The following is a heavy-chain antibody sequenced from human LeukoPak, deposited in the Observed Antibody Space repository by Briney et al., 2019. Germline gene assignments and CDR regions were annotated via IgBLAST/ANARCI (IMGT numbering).Heavy chain of an antibody. CDR3: ARQGYDILTGSIWGQYYYYGMDV. CDR1: GGSISSGDYY. Sequence: PSETLPLTCTVSGGSISSGDYYWSWIRQPPGKGLEWIGYIYYSGSTYYNPSLKSRVTISVDTSKNQFSLKLSSVTAADTAVYYCARQGYDILTGSIWGQYYYYGMDVWGQGTTVTVSS. J-gene: IGHJ6*02. V-gene: IGHV4-30-4*01. CDR2: IYYSGST. D-gene: IGHD3-9*01.